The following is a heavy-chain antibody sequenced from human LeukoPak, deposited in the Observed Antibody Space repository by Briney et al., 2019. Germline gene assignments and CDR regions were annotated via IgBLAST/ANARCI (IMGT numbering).Heavy chain of an antibody. CDR3: ASPVMNQYSYYYYYGMDV. Sequence: GGSLRLSCAASGFTFSNFNMNWVRQAPGKGLEWVSSMSSSSSSYIFYADSVKGRFTISRDNSKNTLYLQMNSLRAEDTAVYYCASPVMNQYSYYYYYGMDVWGQGTTVTVSS. V-gene: IGHV3-21*01. D-gene: IGHD1-14*01. J-gene: IGHJ6*02. CDR2: MSSSSSSYI. CDR1: GFTFSNFN.